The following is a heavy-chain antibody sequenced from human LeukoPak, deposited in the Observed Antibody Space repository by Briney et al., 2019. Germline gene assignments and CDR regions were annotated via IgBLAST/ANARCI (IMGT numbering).Heavy chain of an antibody. V-gene: IGHV1-69*04. CDR3: ARSIVGAVGGFDY. J-gene: IGHJ4*02. Sequence: ASVTVSCKASGGTFSSYAISWVRQAPGQGLEWMGRIIPILGIANYAQKFQGRVTITADKSTSTAYMELSSLRSEDTAVYYCARSIVGAVGGFDYWGQGTLVTVSS. D-gene: IGHD1-26*01. CDR1: GGTFSSYA. CDR2: IIPILGIA.